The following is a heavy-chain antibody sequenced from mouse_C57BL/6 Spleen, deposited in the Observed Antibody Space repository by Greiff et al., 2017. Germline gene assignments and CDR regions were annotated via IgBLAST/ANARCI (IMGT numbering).Heavy chain of an antibody. V-gene: IGHV1-82*01. CDR3: ARRDALWDTYYAMDY. CDR2: IYPGDGDT. Sequence: VNVVESGPELVKPGASVKISCKASGYAFSSSWMNWVKQRPGKGLEWIGRIYPGDGDTNYNGKFKGKATLTADKSSSTAYMQLSSLTSEDSAVYFCARRDALWDTYYAMDYWGQGTSVTVSS. CDR1: GYAFSSSW. D-gene: IGHD4-1*01. J-gene: IGHJ4*01.